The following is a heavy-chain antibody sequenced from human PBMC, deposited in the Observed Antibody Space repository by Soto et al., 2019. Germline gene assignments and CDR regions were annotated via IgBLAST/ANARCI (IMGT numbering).Heavy chain of an antibody. V-gene: IGHV3-11*01. Sequence: GGSLRLSCAASGFTFSDYYMSWFRQAPGKGLEWVSYISGSGSTIHDADSVKGRFTISRDNAKNSLYLQMNSLRAEDTALYYCARLGSIAAAGPPDDSGQRNLVTVYS. D-gene: IGHD6-13*01. CDR2: ISGSGSTI. CDR3: ARLGSIAAAGPPDD. CDR1: GFTFSDYY. J-gene: IGHJ4*02.